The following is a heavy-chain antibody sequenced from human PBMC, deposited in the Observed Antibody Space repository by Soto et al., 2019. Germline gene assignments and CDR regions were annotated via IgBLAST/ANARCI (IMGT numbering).Heavy chain of an antibody. CDR1: GGSISSGGYY. V-gene: IGHV4-31*03. J-gene: IGHJ5*02. CDR3: ARVGYSSSGGWFDP. Sequence: SETLSLTCTVSGGSISSGGYYWSWIRQHPGKGLEWIGYIYYSGSTYYNPSLKSRVTISVDTSKNQFSLKLSSVTAADTAVYYCARVGYSSSGGWFDPWGQGTLVTV. CDR2: IYYSGST. D-gene: IGHD6-13*01.